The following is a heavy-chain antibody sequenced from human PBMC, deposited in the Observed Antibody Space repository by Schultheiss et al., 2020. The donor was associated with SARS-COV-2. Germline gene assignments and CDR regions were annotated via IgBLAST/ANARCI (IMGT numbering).Heavy chain of an antibody. CDR1: GFTFSSYA. CDR3: ANLYGDYVLDY. J-gene: IGHJ4*02. Sequence: GESLKISCAASGFTFSSYAMSWVRQAPGKGLEWVSAISGSGGSTYYADSVKGRFTISRDNSKNTLYLQMNSLRAEDTAVYYCANLYGDYVLDYWGQGTLVTVSS. CDR2: ISGSGGST. D-gene: IGHD4-17*01. V-gene: IGHV3-23*01.